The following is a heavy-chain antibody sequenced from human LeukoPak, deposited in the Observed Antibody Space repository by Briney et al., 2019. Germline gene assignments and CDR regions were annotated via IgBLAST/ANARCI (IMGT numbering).Heavy chain of an antibody. CDR2: IIPILGIA. CDR3: AKDQTWDRSPNYFNY. J-gene: IGHJ4*02. V-gene: IGHV1-69*04. D-gene: IGHD1-26*01. CDR1: GGTFSSYA. Sequence: SVKVSCKASGGTFSSYAISWVRQAPGQGLEWMGRIIPILGIANYAQKFQGRVTITADKSTSTAYMELSSLRAEDTALYYCAKDQTWDRSPNYFNYWGQGTRVTVSS.